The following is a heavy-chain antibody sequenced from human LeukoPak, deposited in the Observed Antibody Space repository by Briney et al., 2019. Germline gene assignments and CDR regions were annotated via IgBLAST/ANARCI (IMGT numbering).Heavy chain of an antibody. CDR2: ISGSGGST. CDR3: AKWGYSGSPGYFDY. CDR1: GFTFSSYA. V-gene: IGHV3-23*01. J-gene: IGHJ4*02. D-gene: IGHD1-26*01. Sequence: PGGPLRLSCAASGFTFSSYAMSWVRQAPGMGLEWVSAISGSGGSTYYADSVKGRFTISRDNSRNTLYLQMNSLRAEDTAVYYCAKWGYSGSPGYFDYWGQGTLVTVSS.